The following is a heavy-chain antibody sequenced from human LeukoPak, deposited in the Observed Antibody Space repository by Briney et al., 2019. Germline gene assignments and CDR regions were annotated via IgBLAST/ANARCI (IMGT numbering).Heavy chain of an antibody. CDR3: ARKVAGPYYYDSSGYAFDI. V-gene: IGHV3-23*01. CDR2: ISGSGGST. D-gene: IGHD3-22*01. J-gene: IGHJ3*02. CDR1: GFTFSSYA. Sequence: GGSLRLSCAASGFTFSSYAMSWVRQAPGKGLKWVSAISGSGGSTYYADSVKGRFTISRDNAKNSLYLQMNSLRAEDTAVYYCARKVAGPYYYDSSGYAFDIWGQGTMVTVSS.